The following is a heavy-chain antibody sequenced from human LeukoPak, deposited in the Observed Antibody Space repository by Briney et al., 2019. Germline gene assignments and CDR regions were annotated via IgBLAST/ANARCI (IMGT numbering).Heavy chain of an antibody. CDR2: IYYSGST. CDR3: ASLQLWLPSDY. Sequence: SETLSLTCTVSGGSISSSSYYWGWIRQPPGKGLEWIGCIYYSGSTYYNPSLKSRVTISVDTSKNQFSLKLSSVTAADTAVYYCASLQLWLPSDYWGQGTLVTVSS. CDR1: GGSISSSSYY. D-gene: IGHD5-18*01. J-gene: IGHJ4*02. V-gene: IGHV4-39*07.